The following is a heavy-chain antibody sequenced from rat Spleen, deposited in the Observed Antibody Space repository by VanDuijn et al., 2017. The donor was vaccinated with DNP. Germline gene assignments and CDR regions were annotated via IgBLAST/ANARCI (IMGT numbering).Heavy chain of an antibody. CDR3: AIQLGVFDY. J-gene: IGHJ2*01. CDR2: LNSEGRT. CDR1: GYSITSGFR. V-gene: IGHV3-3*01. D-gene: IGHD5-1*01. Sequence: EVQLQESGPGLVKPSQSLSLTCSVTGYSITSGFRWTWIRKFPGNKLEWMGYLNSEGRTDYNPSLKSRVTITRDTSKNQFFLQINSVTVEDTATYYCAIQLGVFDYWGQGVMGTVSS.